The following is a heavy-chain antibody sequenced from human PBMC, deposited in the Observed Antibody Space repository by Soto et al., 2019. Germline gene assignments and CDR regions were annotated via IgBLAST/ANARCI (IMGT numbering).Heavy chain of an antibody. J-gene: IGHJ4*02. V-gene: IGHV5-51*01. CDR3: ARQGLYYYDSSGYYVGY. CDR2: IYPGDSDT. Sequence: GESLKISCNCSGYSFTIYCIGLVLQMPGKGLEWMGIIYPGDSDTRYSPSFQGQVTISADKSISTAYLQWSSLKASDTAMYYCARQGLYYYDSSGYYVGYWGQGTLVTVSS. CDR1: GYSFTIYC. D-gene: IGHD3-22*01.